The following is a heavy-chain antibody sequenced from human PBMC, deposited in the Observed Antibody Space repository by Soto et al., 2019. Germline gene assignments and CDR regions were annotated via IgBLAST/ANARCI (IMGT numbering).Heavy chain of an antibody. CDR1: CGSFSGYY. CDR3: ARVATILGYYYGMDV. CDR2: INHSGST. J-gene: IGHJ6*02. D-gene: IGHD5-12*01. Sequence: PSETLSLTCAVYCGSFSGYYWSWIRQPPGKGLEWIGEINHSGSTNYNPSLKSRVTISVDTSKNQFSLKLSSVTAADTAVYYCARVATILGYYYGMDVWGQGTTVTVSS. V-gene: IGHV4-34*01.